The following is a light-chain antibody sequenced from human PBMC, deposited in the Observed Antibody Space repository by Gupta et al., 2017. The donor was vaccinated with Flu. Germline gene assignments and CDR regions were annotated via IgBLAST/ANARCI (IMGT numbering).Light chain of an antibody. CDR3: QQDDGSPFT. V-gene: IGKV4-1*01. CDR1: QSILDTSNNKTN. CDR2: WAS. Sequence: DIMMTQSPNSLAVSRGHRPTISCKSSQSILDTSNNKTNIAWYQQRPGQPPKLLIYWASTRESGVPDRLSGTGSGTAFTLTISSMQAEHVAVYYFQQDDGSPFTFGGGTKVGIQ. J-gene: IGKJ4*01.